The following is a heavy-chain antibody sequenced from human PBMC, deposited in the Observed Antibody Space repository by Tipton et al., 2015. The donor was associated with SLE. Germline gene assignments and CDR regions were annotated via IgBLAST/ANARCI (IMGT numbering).Heavy chain of an antibody. D-gene: IGHD4-17*01. CDR3: ARLHGEDGDHFDY. CDR2: INHSGST. Sequence: GLVKPSETLSLTCTVSGDSISSGGYYWSWIRQPPGKGLEWIGEINHSGSTNYNPSLESRVTISVDTSKNQFSLKLSSVTAADTAVYYCARLHGEDGDHFDYWGQGTLVTVSS. J-gene: IGHJ4*02. V-gene: IGHV4-39*07. CDR1: GDSISSGGYY.